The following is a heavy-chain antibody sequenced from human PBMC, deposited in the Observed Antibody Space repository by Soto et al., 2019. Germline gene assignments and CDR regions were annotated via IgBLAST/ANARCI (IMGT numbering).Heavy chain of an antibody. CDR2: ISGSEGKT. CDR3: ARWSYLDY. J-gene: IGHJ4*02. V-gene: IGHV3-23*01. D-gene: IGHD3-3*01. CDR1: GFSFGSYA. Sequence: GGSLRLSCAASGFSFGSYALSWVRHAPGKGLEWVSTISGSEGKTFYADSVKGRFSISRDTSQNTLYLQMNSLRADDTAIYYCARWSYLDYWGQGTRVPVSS.